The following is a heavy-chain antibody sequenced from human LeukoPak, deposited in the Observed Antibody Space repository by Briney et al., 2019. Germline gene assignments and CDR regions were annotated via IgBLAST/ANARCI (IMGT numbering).Heavy chain of an antibody. Sequence: PGGSLRLSCAASGFTFSSYAMSWVRQAPGKGLEWVSAISGSGGSTYYADSVKGRFTISRDNSKNTLYLQMNSLRAEDTAVYYCAKDPGQYYYDSSGYLYYYYGMDVWGQGTTVTVSS. CDR3: AKDPGQYYYDSSGYLYYYYGMDV. D-gene: IGHD3-22*01. J-gene: IGHJ6*02. CDR2: ISGSGGST. CDR1: GFTFSSYA. V-gene: IGHV3-23*01.